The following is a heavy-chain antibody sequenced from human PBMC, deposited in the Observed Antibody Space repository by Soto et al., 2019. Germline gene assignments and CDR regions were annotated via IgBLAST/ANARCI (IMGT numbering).Heavy chain of an antibody. V-gene: IGHV3-23*01. J-gene: IGHJ5*02. Sequence: WGSLRLSCAASGFTFSSYAMSWVRQAPGKGLEWVSAISGSGGSTYYADSVKGRFTISRDNSKNTLYLQMNSLRAEDTAVYYCAKDTSGWYYGWFDPWGQGTLVTVSS. CDR2: ISGSGGST. CDR1: GFTFSSYA. CDR3: AKDTSGWYYGWFDP. D-gene: IGHD6-19*01.